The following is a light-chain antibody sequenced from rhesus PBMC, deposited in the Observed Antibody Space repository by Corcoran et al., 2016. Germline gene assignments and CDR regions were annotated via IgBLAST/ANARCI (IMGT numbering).Light chain of an antibody. Sequence: DIQMTQSPSSLSASVGDRVTITCRASENVNNYLNWYQQKQGKAPKPLSYKASTLQRGVPSRFSGSGSGTDYTFTISSLQPEGVATYCCPHGYGTPPTFGGGTKVAVK. V-gene: IGKV1-74*01. J-gene: IGKJ4*01. CDR1: ENVNNY. CDR3: PHGYGTPPT. CDR2: KAS.